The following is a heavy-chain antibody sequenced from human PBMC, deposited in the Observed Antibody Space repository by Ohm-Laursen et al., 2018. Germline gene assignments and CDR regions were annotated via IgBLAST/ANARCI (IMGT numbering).Heavy chain of an antibody. Sequence: SLRLSCTASGFIFTYYAMNWVRQAPGKGLEWVSSITATGGSTYYADSVKGRFTLSRDNSKNTLYLQMNSLRAEDTAVYYCAKGPIVGRSSVYSGYFDSWGQGTLVTVSS. D-gene: IGHD3-22*01. CDR2: ITATGGST. J-gene: IGHJ4*02. CDR3: AKGPIVGRSSVYSGYFDS. CDR1: GFIFTYYA. V-gene: IGHV3-23*01.